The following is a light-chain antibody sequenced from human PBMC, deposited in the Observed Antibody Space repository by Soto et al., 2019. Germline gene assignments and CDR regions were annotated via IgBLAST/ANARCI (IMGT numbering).Light chain of an antibody. CDR2: WAS. Sequence: IVMMQSSDSPVASLGERTTINCNSSQRVFYSSNNNNCLGGYQQKPGQTPELLICWASTRESGVPDRFSGSGCGRDFTLTISSLQAEDVAVYYCQQYYSTHRTFGEGTKLDIK. J-gene: IGKJ4*01. V-gene: IGKV4-1*01. CDR3: QQYYSTHRT. CDR1: QRVFYSSNNNNC.